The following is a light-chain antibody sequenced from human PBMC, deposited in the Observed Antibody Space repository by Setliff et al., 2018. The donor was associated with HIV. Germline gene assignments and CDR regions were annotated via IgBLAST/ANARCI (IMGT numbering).Light chain of an antibody. CDR1: NIGSKS. V-gene: IGLV3-21*04. J-gene: IGLJ1*01. Sequence: SYALTQPPSVSVAPGRTARITCGGSNIGSKSVHWYQQKPGQAPVLVIYYDSDRPSGIPERFSGSNSGNTATLTISRVEAGDEADYYCQVWDSSSDHYVFGTGTKVTV. CDR2: YDS. CDR3: QVWDSSSDHYV.